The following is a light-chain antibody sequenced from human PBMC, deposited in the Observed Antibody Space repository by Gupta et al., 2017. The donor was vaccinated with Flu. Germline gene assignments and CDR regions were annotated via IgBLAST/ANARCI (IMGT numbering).Light chain of an antibody. CDR3: QQNCSLPRT. V-gene: IGKV3-20*01. CDR1: TRRY. Sequence: TRRYMHWYQSTPGLSRSLVVCVAITWRTGVPARFSGSGSGTDFALTISSLEPEDFATYYCQQNCSLPRTFGQGTRVEIK. J-gene: IGKJ1*01. CDR2: VAI.